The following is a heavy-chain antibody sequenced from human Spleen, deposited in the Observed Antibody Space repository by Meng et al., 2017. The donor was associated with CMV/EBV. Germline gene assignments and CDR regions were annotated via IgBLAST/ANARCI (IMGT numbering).Heavy chain of an antibody. CDR3: ARDQGSWYYYGMDV. D-gene: IGHD6-13*01. J-gene: IGHJ6*02. CDR1: GFTFSRYS. V-gene: IGHV3-66*02. CDR2: IYSAGST. Sequence: GGSLRLSCAASGFTFSRYSMNWVRQAPGKGLEWVSVIYSAGSTYYAASVKGRFTISRDNSNNTLYLHMSSLRAEDTAVYYCARDQGSWYYYGMDVWGQGTTVTVSS.